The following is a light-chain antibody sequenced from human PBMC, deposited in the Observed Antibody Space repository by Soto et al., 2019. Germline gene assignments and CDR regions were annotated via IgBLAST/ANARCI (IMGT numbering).Light chain of an antibody. V-gene: IGKV1-5*01. CDR1: QNIGSW. CDR2: DAS. J-gene: IGKJ1*01. Sequence: DIQMTQSPSTLSASVGDRVTITCRASQNIGSWLAWYQQKPGKAPKLLIYDASSLESGVPSRFSGSGSGTEFTLTISSLQPDDFAAYYCLQYNNYSPGGTFGQGTKVEIK. CDR3: LQYNNYSPGGT.